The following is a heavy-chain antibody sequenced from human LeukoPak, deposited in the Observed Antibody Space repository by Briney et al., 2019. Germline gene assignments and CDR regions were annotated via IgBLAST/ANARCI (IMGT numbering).Heavy chain of an antibody. J-gene: IGHJ4*02. Sequence: GGSLRLSCAASGFTFSSYGMHWVRQAPGKGLEWVAVISYDGSNKYYADSAKGRFTISRDNSKNTLYLQMNSLRAEDTAVYYCARSSPTIFGVVISPPDYWGQGTLVTVSS. CDR2: ISYDGSNK. D-gene: IGHD3-3*01. V-gene: IGHV3-30*19. CDR1: GFTFSSYG. CDR3: ARSSPTIFGVVISPPDY.